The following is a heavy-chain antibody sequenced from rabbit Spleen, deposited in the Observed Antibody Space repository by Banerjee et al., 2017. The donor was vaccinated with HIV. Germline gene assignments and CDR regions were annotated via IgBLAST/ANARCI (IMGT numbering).Heavy chain of an antibody. V-gene: IGHV1S45*01. J-gene: IGHJ6*01. CDR2: INVVTGKS. D-gene: IGHD7-1*01. CDR3: ARDTGTSFSSYGMDL. Sequence: QEQLVESGGGLVKPEGSLTLTCKASGVSLNDKDVMCWVRQAPGKGLEWIACINVVTGKSVYASWARGRFTFSKTSSTTVTLQVTSLTAADTATYFCARDTGTSFSSYGMDLWGPGTLVTVS. CDR1: GVSLNDKDV.